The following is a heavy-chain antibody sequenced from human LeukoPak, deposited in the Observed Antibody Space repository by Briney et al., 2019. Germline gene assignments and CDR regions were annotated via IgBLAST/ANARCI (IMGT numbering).Heavy chain of an antibody. V-gene: IGHV4-34*01. CDR1: GGSFSGYY. J-gene: IGHJ4*02. D-gene: IGHD5-18*01. CDR3: ARGPGPWEYSYGTYDY. CDR2: INHSAST. Sequence: KPSETLSLTCAVYGGSFSGYYWSWIRQPPGEGLEWIGEINHSASTNYNPSLKSRVTISVDTSKHQFSLKLSSVTAADTAVYYCARGPGPWEYSYGTYDYWGQGTLVTVSS.